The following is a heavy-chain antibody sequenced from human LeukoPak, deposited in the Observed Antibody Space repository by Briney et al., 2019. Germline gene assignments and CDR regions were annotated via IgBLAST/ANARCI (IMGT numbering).Heavy chain of an antibody. D-gene: IGHD3-9*01. Sequence: GGCLRLSCAASGFTFDVYSMHWVRQAPGKGLEWVSGISWNSGSIGYADSVEVRFTIYRDNAKNSLYLQMNSLRAEDMALYYCAKGLRAYDILTGSGGLGYWGQGTLVTVSS. J-gene: IGHJ4*02. CDR1: GFTFDVYS. CDR3: AKGLRAYDILTGSGGLGY. CDR2: ISWNSGSI. V-gene: IGHV3-9*03.